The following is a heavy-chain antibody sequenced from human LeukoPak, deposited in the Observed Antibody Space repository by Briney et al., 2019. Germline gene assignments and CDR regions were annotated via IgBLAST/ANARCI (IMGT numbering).Heavy chain of an antibody. CDR2: VSHDGIT. D-gene: IGHD3-3*01. CDR1: GVSINSALYY. CDR3: ARHTIFCSFINCSPFDP. J-gene: IGHJ5*02. V-gene: IGHV4-39*01. Sequence: SETLSLTCTVSGVSINSALYYWAWIRQTPEQQLEWIGSVSHDGITKYSPSLGGRVSLSADTSKNAFFMEVHSVTAADSAIYYCARHTIFCSFINCSPFDPWGQGTLVTVSS.